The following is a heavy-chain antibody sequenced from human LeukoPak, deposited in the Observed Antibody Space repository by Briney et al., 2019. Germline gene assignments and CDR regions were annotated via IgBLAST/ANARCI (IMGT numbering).Heavy chain of an antibody. D-gene: IGHD5-18*01. CDR1: GGTFSSYA. V-gene: IGHV1-69*04. Sequence: ASVKVSCKASGGTFSSYAISWVRQAPGQGLEWMGRIIPILGIANYAQKFQGGVTITADKSTSTVYMELSSLRSDDTAVYYCARVNSYGYYYYGMDVWGQGTTVTVSS. CDR3: ARVNSYGYYYYGMDV. J-gene: IGHJ6*02. CDR2: IIPILGIA.